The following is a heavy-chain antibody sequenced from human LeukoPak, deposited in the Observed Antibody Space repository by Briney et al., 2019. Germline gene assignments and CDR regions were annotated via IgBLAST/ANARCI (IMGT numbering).Heavy chain of an antibody. Sequence: GRSLRLSCAASGFTFDDYAMHWVRQAPGKGLEWFSGISWNSGSIGYADSVKGRFTISRDNAKNSLYLQMNSLRAEDTALYYCAKVRGSGQKLDAFDIWGQGTMVTVSS. V-gene: IGHV3-9*01. CDR1: GFTFDDYA. CDR2: ISWNSGSI. CDR3: AKVRGSGQKLDAFDI. D-gene: IGHD2-15*01. J-gene: IGHJ3*02.